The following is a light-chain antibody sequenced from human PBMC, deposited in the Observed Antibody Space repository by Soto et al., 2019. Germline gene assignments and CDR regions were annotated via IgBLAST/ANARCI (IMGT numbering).Light chain of an antibody. J-gene: IGLJ2*01. CDR2: GNT. Sequence: QAVVTQPPSVSGAPGQRGTISCTGSSSNIGAGYDVHWYQQLPGRAPKLLIYGNTNRPSGVPDRFSGSKSGTSASLAITGLQAEDEADYYCLSFDSSLSVVFGGGTKLTVI. CDR3: LSFDSSLSVV. CDR1: SSNIGAGYD. V-gene: IGLV1-40*01.